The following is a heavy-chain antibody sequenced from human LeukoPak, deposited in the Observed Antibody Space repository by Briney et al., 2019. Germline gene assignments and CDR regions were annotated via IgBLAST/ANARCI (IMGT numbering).Heavy chain of an antibody. CDR3: ARGYIYGYHY. J-gene: IGHJ4*02. CDR1: GFTVSSNY. CDR2: IYSGGST. V-gene: IGHV3-53*01. D-gene: IGHD5-18*01. Sequence: PGGSLRVSCAASGFTVSSNYMSWVRQAPGKGLEWVSVIYSGGSTYYADSVKGRFTISRDNSKNTLYLQMNSLRAEDTAVYYCARGYIYGYHYWGQGTLVTVSS.